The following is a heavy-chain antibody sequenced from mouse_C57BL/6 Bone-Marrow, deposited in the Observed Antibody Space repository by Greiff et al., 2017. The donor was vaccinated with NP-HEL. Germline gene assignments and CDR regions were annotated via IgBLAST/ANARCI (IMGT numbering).Heavy chain of an antibody. D-gene: IGHD1-1*01. CDR1: GYSITSGYY. Sequence: DVKLQESGPGLVKPSQSLSLTCSVTGYSITSGYYWNWIRQFPGNKLEWMGYISYDGSNNYNPSLKNRISITRDTSKNQFFLKLNSVTTEDTATYYCASGYYYSYWYFDVWGTGTTVTVSS. CDR3: ASGYYYSYWYFDV. J-gene: IGHJ1*03. V-gene: IGHV3-6*01. CDR2: ISYDGSN.